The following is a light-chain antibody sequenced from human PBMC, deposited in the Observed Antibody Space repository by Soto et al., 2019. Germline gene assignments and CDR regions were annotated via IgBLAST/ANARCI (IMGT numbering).Light chain of an antibody. CDR3: QHRTNWPLT. J-gene: IGKJ4*01. CDR1: RSVTTF. V-gene: IGKV3-11*01. CDR2: DAS. Sequence: EIVLTQSPATLSLSPGERATLSCRASRSVTTFLAWYQQKPGQAPRLLLYDASKRATGVPTRFSGSGSGTESTLTISSLEPEDCAVYHCQHRTNWPLTFGGGTKVERK.